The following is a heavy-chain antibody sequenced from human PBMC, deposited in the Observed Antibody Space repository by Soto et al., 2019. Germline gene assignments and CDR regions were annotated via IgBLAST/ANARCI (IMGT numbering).Heavy chain of an antibody. D-gene: IGHD4-17*01. J-gene: IGHJ4*02. CDR2: IYWTGPT. CDR1: GGSINGYY. CDR3: ARRDYGDLPDGI. V-gene: IGHV4-59*08. Sequence: QVQLQESGPGLVKPSETLSLTCSVSGGSINGYYWSWIRQPPGKGLEWIGYIYWTGPTNYNPSLKSRVTISVDTSKKQFSLKLSSVTAADTAVYYCARRDYGDLPDGIWGQGTLVTVSS.